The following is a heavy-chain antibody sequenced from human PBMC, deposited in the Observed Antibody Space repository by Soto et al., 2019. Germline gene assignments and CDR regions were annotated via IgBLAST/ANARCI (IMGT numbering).Heavy chain of an antibody. J-gene: IGHJ4*02. CDR2: IYYSGST. CDR1: GGSISSSSYY. Sequence: QLQLQESGPGLVKPSETLSLTCTVSGGSISSSSYYWGWIRQPPGKGLEWIGSIYYSGSTYYNPSLKSRVTISVDTSKNQFSLKLSSVTDADTAVYYCARHPRTKIAALWPSFFDYWGQGTLVTVSS. D-gene: IGHD6-13*01. V-gene: IGHV4-39*01. CDR3: ARHPRTKIAALWPSFFDY.